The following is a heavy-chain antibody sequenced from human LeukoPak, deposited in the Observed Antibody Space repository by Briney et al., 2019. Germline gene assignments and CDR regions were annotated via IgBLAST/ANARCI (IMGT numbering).Heavy chain of an antibody. J-gene: IGHJ4*02. V-gene: IGHV3-7*01. Sequence: GGSLRLSCAAFGFTFSSYWMNWVRQAPGKGLEWVANIEQDGRKKYYVDSVKGRFTISRDNTKNSLYLQMNSLRADDTAVYYCARDLSAKDDYWGQGTLVTVSS. CDR3: ARDLSAKDDY. CDR2: IEQDGRKK. CDR1: GFTFSSYW.